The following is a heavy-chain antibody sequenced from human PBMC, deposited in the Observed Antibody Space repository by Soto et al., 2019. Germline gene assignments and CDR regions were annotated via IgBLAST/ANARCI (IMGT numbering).Heavy chain of an antibody. CDR2: IYYSGGT. CDR1: GDSINSNYC. Sequence: QVQLQESGPGLVRPSGTLSLTCAVSGDSINSNYCWTWVRQPPGKGLEWIAEIYYSGGTSYNPSLKGRVPIHMDKSKTQFCPNLTSVTAADTARYYCARDTGWGLGYWGQGTLVTVSS. J-gene: IGHJ1*01. D-gene: IGHD6-19*01. CDR3: ARDTGWGLGY. V-gene: IGHV4-4*02.